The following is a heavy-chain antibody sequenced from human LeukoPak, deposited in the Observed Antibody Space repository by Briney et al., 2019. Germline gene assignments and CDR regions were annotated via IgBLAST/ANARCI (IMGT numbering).Heavy chain of an antibody. V-gene: IGHV1-8*03. D-gene: IGHD2-2*01. Sequence: GASVKVSCKASGYTFTSYDINWVRQAPGQGLEWMGWMNPNSGNTGYAQKFQGRVTITRNTSISTAYMELSSLRSEDTAVYYCARGLGYCSSTSCYGIQLFDYWGQGTLVTVSS. CDR3: ARGLGYCSSTSCYGIQLFDY. CDR2: MNPNSGNT. J-gene: IGHJ4*02. CDR1: GYTFTSYD.